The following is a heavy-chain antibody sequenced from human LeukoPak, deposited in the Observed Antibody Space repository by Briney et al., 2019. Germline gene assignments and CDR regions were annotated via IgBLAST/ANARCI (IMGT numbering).Heavy chain of an antibody. V-gene: IGHV4-39*07. J-gene: IGHJ4*02. CDR3: AREGDYYDTSGTLDY. Sequence: PSETLSLTCTVSGGSISSSSYYWGWIRQPPGKGLEWIGSIYYGGSTYYNPSLKSRVTISVDTSKNQFSLKLSSVTAADTAVYYCAREGDYYDTSGTLDYWGQGTLVTVSS. D-gene: IGHD3-22*01. CDR2: IYYGGST. CDR1: GGSISSSSYY.